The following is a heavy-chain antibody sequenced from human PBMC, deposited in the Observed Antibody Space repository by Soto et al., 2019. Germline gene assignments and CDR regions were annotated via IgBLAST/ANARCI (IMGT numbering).Heavy chain of an antibody. CDR3: ARWLGYSSSWHPLNYYYGMDV. Sequence: ASVKVSCKASGYTFTGYYMHWVRQAPGQGLEWMGWINPNSGGTNYAQKLQGRVTMTRDTSISTAYMELSRLRSDDTAVYYCARWLGYSSSWHPLNYYYGMDVWGQGTTVTVSS. CDR2: INPNSGGT. CDR1: GYTFTGYY. D-gene: IGHD6-13*01. J-gene: IGHJ6*02. V-gene: IGHV1-2*02.